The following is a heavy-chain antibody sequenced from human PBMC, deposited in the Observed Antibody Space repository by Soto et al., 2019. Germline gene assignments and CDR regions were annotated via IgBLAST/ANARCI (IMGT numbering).Heavy chain of an antibody. CDR2: MNPNSGNT. V-gene: IGHV1-8*01. D-gene: IGHD5-18*01. CDR3: ASGYSYGAAAFDI. Sequence: ASVKVSCKASGCTFTSYDINWVRQATGQGLEWMGWMNPNSGNTGYAQKFQGRVTMTRNTSISTAYMELSSLRSEDTAVYYCASGYSYGAAAFDIWGQGTMVTVSS. CDR1: GCTFTSYD. J-gene: IGHJ3*02.